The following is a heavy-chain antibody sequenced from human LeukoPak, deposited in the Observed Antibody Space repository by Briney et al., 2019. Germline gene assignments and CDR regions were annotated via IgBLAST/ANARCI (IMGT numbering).Heavy chain of an antibody. Sequence: GGSLRLSCAASGFTVSNNYMSWVRQAPGKGLEWVANINQDGSEKYYVDSVKGRFTISRDNAKNSLYLQMNSLRAEDTAVYYCAELGITMIGGVWGKGTTVTISS. CDR2: INQDGSEK. D-gene: IGHD3-10*02. CDR1: GFTVSNNY. V-gene: IGHV3-7*01. CDR3: AELGITMIGGV. J-gene: IGHJ6*04.